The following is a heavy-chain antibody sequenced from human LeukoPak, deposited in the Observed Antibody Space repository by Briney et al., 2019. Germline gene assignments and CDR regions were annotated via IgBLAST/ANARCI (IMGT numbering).Heavy chain of an antibody. Sequence: GRSLRLSCAASGFTFSSYGMHWVRQAPGKGLEWVAVISYDGSNKYYADSAKGRFTISRDNSKSTLYLQMNSLRSEDTAVYYCARGRTYCSSTSCGDLPWPNDYYYGMDVWGKGTTVTVSS. J-gene: IGHJ6*04. D-gene: IGHD2-2*01. V-gene: IGHV3-30*03. CDR3: ARGRTYCSSTSCGDLPWPNDYYYGMDV. CDR2: ISYDGSNK. CDR1: GFTFSSYG.